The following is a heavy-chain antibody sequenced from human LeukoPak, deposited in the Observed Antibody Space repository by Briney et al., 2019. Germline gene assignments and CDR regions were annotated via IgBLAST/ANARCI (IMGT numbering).Heavy chain of an antibody. V-gene: IGHV4-59*01. CDR3: ARAVIAVAGSYYYGMDV. Sequence: PSETLSLTCTVSGGSISSYYWSWIRQPPGKGLEWIGYIYYSGSTNYNPSLKSRVTISVDTSKNQFSLKLSSVTAADTAVYYCARAVIAVAGSYYYGMDVWGQGTTVTVSS. D-gene: IGHD6-19*01. CDR2: IYYSGST. J-gene: IGHJ6*02. CDR1: GGSISSYY.